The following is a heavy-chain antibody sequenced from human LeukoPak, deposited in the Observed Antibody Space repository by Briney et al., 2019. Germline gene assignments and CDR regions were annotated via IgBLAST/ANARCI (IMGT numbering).Heavy chain of an antibody. Sequence: PPGGSLRLSCAASGFTFSSLPMTWVRQAPGKGLEWVSGISAGGASKYYADSVKGRFTISRDNSKNTLYLQMSSLGAEDTGVYYCAKEGGPAGFYEYWGQGTLVTVSS. CDR1: GFTFSSLP. V-gene: IGHV3-23*01. J-gene: IGHJ4*02. CDR3: AKEGGPAGFYEY. CDR2: ISAGGASK. D-gene: IGHD2-2*01.